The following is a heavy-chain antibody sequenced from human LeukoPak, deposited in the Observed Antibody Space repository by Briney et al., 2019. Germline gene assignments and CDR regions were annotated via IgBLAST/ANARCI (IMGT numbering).Heavy chain of an antibody. D-gene: IGHD4-11*01. CDR3: ARDYSNYVVWFDP. J-gene: IGHJ5*02. Sequence: SETLSLTCTVSGGSISSYYWSWIRQPAGKGLEGIGRIYTSGSTNYNPSLRSRVAISVDKSKNQFSLKLSSVTAADTAVYYCARDYSNYVVWFDPWGQGTLVTVSS. CDR1: GGSISSYY. CDR2: IYTSGST. V-gene: IGHV4-4*07.